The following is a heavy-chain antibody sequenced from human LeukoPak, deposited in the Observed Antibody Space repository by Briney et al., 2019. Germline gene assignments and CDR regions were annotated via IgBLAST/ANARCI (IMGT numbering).Heavy chain of an antibody. CDR3: AKDQYCSSTSCSPPDYYGMDV. CDR1: VFTLEDYT. J-gene: IGHJ6*02. CDR2: VSWDGGST. D-gene: IGHD2-2*01. Sequence: GGSLRLSCAASVFTLEDYTMHWVREDPGRGLECVSLVSWDGGSTYYADSVKGRFTISRDNSKNSLYLQMSSLRTDDTALYYCAKDQYCSSTSCSPPDYYGMDVWGQGTTVTVSS. V-gene: IGHV3-43*01.